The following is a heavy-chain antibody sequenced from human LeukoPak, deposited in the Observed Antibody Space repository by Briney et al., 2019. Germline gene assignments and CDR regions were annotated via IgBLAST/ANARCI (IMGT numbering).Heavy chain of an antibody. J-gene: IGHJ3*02. CDR2: IYYSGST. Sequence: SETLSLTCTVSGGSISSYYWSWIRQPPGKGLEWIWYIYYSGSTDYNPSLKSRVTISVDTSKNQFSLKLSSVTAADTAVYYCARVYSSGWYGAFDIWGQGTMVTVSS. V-gene: IGHV4-59*08. D-gene: IGHD6-19*01. CDR3: ARVYSSGWYGAFDI. CDR1: GGSISSYY.